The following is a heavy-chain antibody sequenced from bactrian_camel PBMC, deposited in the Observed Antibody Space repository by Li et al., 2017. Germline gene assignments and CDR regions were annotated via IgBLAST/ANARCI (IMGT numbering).Heavy chain of an antibody. V-gene: IGHV3S53*01. CDR2: AHSDGTT. CDR3: AARGPYCYTKLSVRDFTY. J-gene: IGHJ6*01. D-gene: IGHD2*01. CDR1: EFATSRYC. Sequence: HVQLVESGGGSAQAGGSLRLSCAASEFATSRYCMAWFRQTPGKQRDRVASAHSDGTTVYGDSVKGRFTISQDNAKNTVYLQMNSLKPEDTAMYYCAARGPYCYTKLSVRDFTYWGQGTQVTVS.